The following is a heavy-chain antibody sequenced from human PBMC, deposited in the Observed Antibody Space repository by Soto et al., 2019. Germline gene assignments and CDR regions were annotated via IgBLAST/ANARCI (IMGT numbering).Heavy chain of an antibody. D-gene: IGHD6-13*01. Sequence: VQLLESGGGLVQPGGSLRLSCAXSGXTFSNYAMSWVRQAPGKGLEWVSAVSGSGGNTYYADSVQGRFTISRDNSKNMLNLQMNSLRAEDTAVYYCAKLNLFVSAAAGRGPFDYWGQGTLVTVSS. CDR1: GXTFSNYA. V-gene: IGHV3-23*01. CDR2: VSGSGGNT. CDR3: AKLNLFVSAAAGRGPFDY. J-gene: IGHJ4*02.